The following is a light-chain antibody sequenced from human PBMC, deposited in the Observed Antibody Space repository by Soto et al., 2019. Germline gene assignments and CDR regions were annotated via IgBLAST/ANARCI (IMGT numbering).Light chain of an antibody. V-gene: IGKV3-11*01. CDR1: QSVSSY. CDR3: QQRSNWPRT. CDR2: DAS. Sequence: EIVLTQSPATLSLSPGERATLYSRASQSVSSYLAWYQQKPGQAPRLLIYDASNRATGIPARFSGSGSGTDFTLTISSLETEDFTVYYCQQRSNWPRTFGKGTKVDIK. J-gene: IGKJ1*01.